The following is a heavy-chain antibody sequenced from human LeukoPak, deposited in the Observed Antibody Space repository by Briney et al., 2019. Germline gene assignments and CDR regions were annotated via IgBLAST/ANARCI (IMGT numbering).Heavy chain of an antibody. CDR1: GYTFTSYG. D-gene: IGHD2-15*01. J-gene: IGHJ6*02. Sequence: ASVKVSCKASGYTFTSYGISWVRQAPGQGLEWMGWISAYNGNTNYAQKLQGRVTMTTDTSTSTAYMELRSLRSDDTALYYCARVGYCSGGSCLYYYGMDVWGQGTTVTVSS. V-gene: IGHV1-18*01. CDR2: ISAYNGNT. CDR3: ARVGYCSGGSCLYYYGMDV.